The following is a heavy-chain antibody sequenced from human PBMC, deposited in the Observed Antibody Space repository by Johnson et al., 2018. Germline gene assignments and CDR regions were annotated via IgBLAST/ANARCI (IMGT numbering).Heavy chain of an antibody. CDR1: GFTFSSYS. CDR3: ARLSILGGRPLLRPMDV. CDR2: IGSSGNAI. V-gene: IGHV3-21*01. D-gene: IGHD3-3*01. J-gene: IGHJ6*04. Sequence: EVQLVESGGGLVKPGGSLRLSCAASGFTFSSYSMNWVRQAPGKGLEWVSYIGSSGNAIYYADSVKGRFTISRDNAKNSLYLQMSSLRAEDTAVYYCARLSILGGRPLLRPMDVGGKGTTVTVSS.